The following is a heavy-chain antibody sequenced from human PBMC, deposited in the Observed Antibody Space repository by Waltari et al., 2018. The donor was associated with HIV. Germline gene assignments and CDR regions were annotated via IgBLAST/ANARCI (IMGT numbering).Heavy chain of an antibody. CDR3: ARGPSQGWFDP. CDR2: INAGNGNT. Sequence: QVQLVQSGAEVKKPGASVKVSCKASAYTFTNYAIHWVRQAPGQRLEWMGWINAGNGNTKYSQKLQGRVTITRDTSASTAYMELSSLRSEDTAVYYCARGPSQGWFDPWGQGTLVTVSS. V-gene: IGHV1-3*01. CDR1: AYTFTNYA. J-gene: IGHJ5*02.